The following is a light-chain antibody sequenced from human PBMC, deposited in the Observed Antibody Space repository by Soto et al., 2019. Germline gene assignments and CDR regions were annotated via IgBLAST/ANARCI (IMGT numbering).Light chain of an antibody. CDR1: QTLNSGY. V-gene: IGKV3-20*01. CDR3: QQYGSAPYT. Sequence: EIALTQSPGTLSLSPGERATLSCRASQTLNSGYLAWYQQNPGQAPRLLIYGASNRATGIPDRFSGSGSGKDFTLTISRLEHEDSAVYYCQQYGSAPYTFGQGTKLEIK. J-gene: IGKJ2*01. CDR2: GAS.